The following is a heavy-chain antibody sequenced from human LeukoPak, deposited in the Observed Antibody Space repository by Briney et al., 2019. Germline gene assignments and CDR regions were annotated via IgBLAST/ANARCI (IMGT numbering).Heavy chain of an antibody. CDR1: GYTFTGYY. CDR2: INPNSGGT. Sequence: WASVKVSCKASGYTFTGYYMHWVRQAPGQGLEWMGWINPNSGGTNYAQKFQGRVTMTRDTSISTAYMELSSLRSEDTAVYYCATRYSGSYLGSYYMDVWGKGTTVTVSS. CDR3: ATRYSGSYLGSYYMDV. J-gene: IGHJ6*03. D-gene: IGHD1-26*01. V-gene: IGHV1-2*02.